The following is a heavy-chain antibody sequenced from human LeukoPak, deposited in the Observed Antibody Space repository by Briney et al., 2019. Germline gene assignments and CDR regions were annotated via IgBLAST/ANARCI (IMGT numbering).Heavy chain of an antibody. CDR2: IYYSGST. V-gene: IGHV4-59*01. CDR3: AGVRGGITGTEFDY. Sequence: SETLSLTCTVSGGSISSYYWSWIRHPPGEGREWIGYIYYSGSTNYDPSLKSLVTISVDTSKNQFSLKLSSVTAADTAVYYCAGVRGGITGTEFDYWGQGTLVTVSS. D-gene: IGHD1-20*01. J-gene: IGHJ4*02. CDR1: GGSISSYY.